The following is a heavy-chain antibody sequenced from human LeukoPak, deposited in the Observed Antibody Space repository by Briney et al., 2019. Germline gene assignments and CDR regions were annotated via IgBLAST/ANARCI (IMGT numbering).Heavy chain of an antibody. V-gene: IGHV4-30-4*08. CDR1: GGSISSGDYC. J-gene: IGHJ5*02. Sequence: SETLSLTCTVSGGSISSGDYCWGWIRQPPGKGLEWIGYIYYSGSTYYNPSLKSRVTISVDTSKNQFSLKLSSVTAADTAVYYCAGNIVVVPAAMGIWFDPWGQGTLVTVSS. D-gene: IGHD2-2*01. CDR2: IYYSGST. CDR3: AGNIVVVPAAMGIWFDP.